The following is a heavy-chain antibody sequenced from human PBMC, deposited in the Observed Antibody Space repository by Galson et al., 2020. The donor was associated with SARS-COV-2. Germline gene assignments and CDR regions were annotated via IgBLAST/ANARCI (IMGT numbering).Heavy chain of an antibody. D-gene: IGHD3-3*01. J-gene: IGHJ2*01. V-gene: IGHV4-61*08. CDR1: GGSVRSGGYY. CDR3: ARAPFMIFGVISHFDL. Sequence: SETLCLTCTVSGGSVRSGGYYWNWIRQPPGKGLEWIGYVYFQGSTNSNPSLKSRATISVDTSKNQLSLKLSSVIAADTAVYYCARAPFMIFGVISHFDLWGRGTLVTVSS. CDR2: VYFQGST.